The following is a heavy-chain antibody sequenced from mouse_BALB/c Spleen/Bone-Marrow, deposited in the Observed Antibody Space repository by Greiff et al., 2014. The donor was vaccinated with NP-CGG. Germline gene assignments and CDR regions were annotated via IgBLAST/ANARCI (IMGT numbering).Heavy chain of an antibody. CDR3: ARRRDYDVFAY. CDR1: GYTFTSYW. Sequence: QVHVKQSGAELVRPGASVKLSCKASGYTFTSYWMNWVKQRPEQGLEWIGRIDPYDSETHYNQKFKDKAILTVDKSSSTAYMQLSSLTSEDSAVYYCARRRDYDVFAYWGQGTLVTVSA. CDR2: IDPYDSET. J-gene: IGHJ3*01. D-gene: IGHD2-4*01. V-gene: IGHV1-52*01.